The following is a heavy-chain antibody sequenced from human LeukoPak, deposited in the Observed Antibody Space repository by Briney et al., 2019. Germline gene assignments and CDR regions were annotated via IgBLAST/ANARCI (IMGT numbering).Heavy chain of an antibody. J-gene: IGHJ4*02. CDR1: GGSISSGGYS. CDR3: ARDRYGDHTYFDY. CDR2: IYHSGST. D-gene: IGHD4-17*01. Sequence: SETLSLTCAVSGGSISSGGYSWSWIRQPPGKGLEWTGYIYHSGSTYYNPSLKSRVTISVDRSKNQFSLKLSSVTAADTAVYYCARDRYGDHTYFDYWGQGTLVTVSS. V-gene: IGHV4-30-2*01.